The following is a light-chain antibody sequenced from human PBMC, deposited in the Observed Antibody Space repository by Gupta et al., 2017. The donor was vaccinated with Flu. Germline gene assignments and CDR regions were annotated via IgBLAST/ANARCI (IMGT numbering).Light chain of an antibody. Sequence: QSVLTQPPSASGTPVQRVTISCSGSSSNIGSHTVNWYQQLPGTAPKLLIDSNTQRPSGVPDRFYGSKSGTSASRDIXVXTSEEEXDYYCDARADRLNVLVFGGGTTLTVL. CDR2: SNT. V-gene: IGLV1-44*01. CDR1: SSNIGSHT. CDR3: DARADRLNVLV. J-gene: IGLJ3*02.